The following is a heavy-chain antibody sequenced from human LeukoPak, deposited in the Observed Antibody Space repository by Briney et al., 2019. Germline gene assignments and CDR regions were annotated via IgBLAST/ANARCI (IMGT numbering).Heavy chain of an antibody. CDR3: ARGYCSSTSCYDTDY. J-gene: IGHJ4*02. CDR2: ISYDGSNK. V-gene: IGHV3-30-3*01. D-gene: IGHD2-2*01. Sequence: GRSLRLSCAASGFTFSSYAMHWARQAPGKGLEWVAVISYDGSNKYYADSVKGRFTISRDNSKNTLYLQMNSLRAEDTAVYYCARGYCSSTSCYDTDYWGQGTLVTVSS. CDR1: GFTFSSYA.